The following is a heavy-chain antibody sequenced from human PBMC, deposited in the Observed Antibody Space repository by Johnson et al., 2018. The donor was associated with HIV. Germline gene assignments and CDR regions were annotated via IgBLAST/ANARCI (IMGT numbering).Heavy chain of an antibody. CDR3: AKGAYYYDSSGYHYDVPRGAFDI. J-gene: IGHJ3*02. CDR1: GLPFRSYA. D-gene: IGHD3-22*01. Sequence: MQLVESGGGLVQPGGSLRLSCAASGLPFRSYAMSWVRQAPGKGLEWVSDIGGSGGRTYYADSVKGRFTISRDNSKNTVYLQMKSLRAEDTAVYYCAKGAYYYDSSGYHYDVPRGAFDIWGQGTMVTVSS. CDR2: IGGSGGRT. V-gene: IGHV3-23*04.